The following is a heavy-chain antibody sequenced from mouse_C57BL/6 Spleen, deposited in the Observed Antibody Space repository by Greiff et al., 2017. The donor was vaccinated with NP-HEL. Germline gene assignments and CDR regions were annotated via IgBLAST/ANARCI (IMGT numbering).Heavy chain of an antibody. J-gene: IGHJ2*01. CDR1: GYTFTSYW. Sequence: QVQLQQPGAELVKPGASVKLSCKASGYTFTSYWMHWVKQRPGQGLEWIGMIHPNGGSTNYNEKFKSKATLTVDKSSSTAYMQLSSLTSEDSAVYYSTGYDGGGYGYWGQGTTVTVSS. D-gene: IGHD2-2*01. CDR2: IHPNGGST. CDR3: TGYDGGGYGY. V-gene: IGHV1-64*01.